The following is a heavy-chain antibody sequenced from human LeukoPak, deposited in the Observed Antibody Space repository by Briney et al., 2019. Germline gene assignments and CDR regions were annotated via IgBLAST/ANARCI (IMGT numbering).Heavy chain of an antibody. CDR3: ARDTCNSTSCYVRWFDR. CDR1: GGSISSCGYY. V-gene: IGHV4-31*03. J-gene: IGHJ5*02. Sequence: SETLSLTCTVSGGSISSCGYYWSRIRQHPGEGLGWIGYSYYSASTYYTPSLKCRVTISVDTSKNQFSLKLSSVTAADAAVYDCARDTCNSTSCYVRWFDRWGQGTLVTVSS. D-gene: IGHD2-2*01. CDR2: SYYSAST.